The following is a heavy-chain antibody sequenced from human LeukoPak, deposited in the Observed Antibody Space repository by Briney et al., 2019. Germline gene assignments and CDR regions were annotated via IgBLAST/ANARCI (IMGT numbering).Heavy chain of an antibody. D-gene: IGHD5-18*01. CDR2: ISGSGGRT. Sequence: GGSLRLSCGASGFIFSSYGMSWVRQAPGKGLEWVSAISGSGGRTYYADSVKGRFTISRDNSKNTLYLQMNSLRAEDTAVYYCARARSSYGYGDAFDIWGQGTTVTVSS. CDR3: ARARSSYGYGDAFDI. V-gene: IGHV3-23*01. CDR1: GFIFSSYG. J-gene: IGHJ3*02.